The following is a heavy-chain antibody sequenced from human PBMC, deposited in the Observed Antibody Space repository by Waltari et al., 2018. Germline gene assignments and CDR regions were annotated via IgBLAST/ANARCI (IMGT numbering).Heavy chain of an antibody. J-gene: IGHJ4*02. CDR3: ARNRRIAVAGLFDY. V-gene: IGHV4-34*01. D-gene: IGHD6-19*01. CDR2: INHSGST. Sequence: QVQLQQRGAGLLKPSETLSLTCAVYGGSFSGYYWSWIRQPPGKGLEWIGEINHSGSTNYNPSLKSRVTISVDTSKNQFSLKLSSVTAADTAVYYCARNRRIAVAGLFDYCGQGTLVTVSS. CDR1: GGSFSGYY.